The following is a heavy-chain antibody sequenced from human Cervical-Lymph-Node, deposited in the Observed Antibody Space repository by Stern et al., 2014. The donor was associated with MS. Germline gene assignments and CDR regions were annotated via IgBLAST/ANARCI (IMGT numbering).Heavy chain of an antibody. CDR2: ISYDGSKA. CDR1: GFNFSSYA. D-gene: IGHD3-10*01. Sequence: VQLVESGGGVVQPGRALRLSCAATGFNFSSYAMQWVRQAPGKGLEGLAVISYDGSKAYYTESVKVRFTVSRDNSKNTLFLQVSSLRPEDTAEYYCARDLVWFGELDWGAMDVWGHGTTVTVSS. V-gene: IGHV3-30-3*01. J-gene: IGHJ6*02. CDR3: ARDLVWFGELDWGAMDV.